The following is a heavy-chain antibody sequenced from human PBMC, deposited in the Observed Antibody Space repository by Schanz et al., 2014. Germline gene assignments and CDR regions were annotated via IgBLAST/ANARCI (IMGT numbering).Heavy chain of an antibody. V-gene: IGHV1-8*01. D-gene: IGHD2-15*01. Sequence: VQLEQSGAEVKKPGSSVKVSCKASGGTFSSFGINWVRQAPGQGLEWMGWMNPNSGDTGYPRKFQDRVTMTRNTSISTACMELNSLTSEDTAVYYCARGRGCTGGSCYSWFDLWGQGTLVTVSS. CDR2: MNPNSGDT. CDR1: GGTFSSFG. J-gene: IGHJ5*02. CDR3: ARGRGCTGGSCYSWFDL.